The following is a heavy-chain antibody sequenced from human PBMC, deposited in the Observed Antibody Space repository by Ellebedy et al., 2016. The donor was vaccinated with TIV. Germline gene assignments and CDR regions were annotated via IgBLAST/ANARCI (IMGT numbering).Heavy chain of an antibody. D-gene: IGHD3-10*01. V-gene: IGHV4-39*01. Sequence: SETLSLTXTVSGGSISKSSSYWGWIRQPPGKGLEWIGSIYYSGSTHYNPSLKSRVTISADTSKNQFSLKLRSGTAADTAVYYCYGSGNFDAFDIWGQGTMVTASS. J-gene: IGHJ3*02. CDR1: GGSISKSSSY. CDR2: IYYSGST. CDR3: YGSGNFDAFDI.